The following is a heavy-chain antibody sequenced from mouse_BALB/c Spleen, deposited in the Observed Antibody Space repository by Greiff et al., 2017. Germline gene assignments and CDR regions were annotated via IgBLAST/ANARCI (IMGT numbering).Heavy chain of an antibody. D-gene: IGHD1-2*01. CDR3: VRKGSTAVYYFDY. Sequence: VQLVESGPGLVAPSQSLSITCTVSGFSLTSYDISWIRQPPGKGLEWLGVIWTGGGTNYNSAFMSRLSISKDNSKSQVFLKMNSLQTDDTAIYYCVRKGSTAVYYFDYWGQGTTLTVSS. J-gene: IGHJ2*01. CDR2: IWTGGGT. V-gene: IGHV2-9-2*01. CDR1: GFSLTSYD.